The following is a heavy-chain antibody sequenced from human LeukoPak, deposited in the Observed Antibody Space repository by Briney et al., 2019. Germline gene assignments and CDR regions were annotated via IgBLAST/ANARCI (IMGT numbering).Heavy chain of an antibody. J-gene: IGHJ4*02. CDR1: GGSISSGGYY. V-gene: IGHV4-30-2*01. CDR2: INHSGST. CDR3: ARAMVGYYFDY. D-gene: IGHD2-15*01. Sequence: PSQTLSLTCTVSGGSISSGGYYWSWIRQPPGKGLEWIGYINHSGSTYYNPSLKSRVTISVDRSKNQFSLKLSSVTAADTAVYYCARAMVGYYFDYWGQGTLVTVSS.